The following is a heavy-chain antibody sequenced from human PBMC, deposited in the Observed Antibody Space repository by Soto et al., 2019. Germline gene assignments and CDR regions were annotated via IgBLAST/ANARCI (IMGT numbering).Heavy chain of an antibody. CDR1: GGSISSGDYY. CDR2: IYYSGST. Sequence: QVQLQESGPGLVKPSQTLSLTCTVSGGSISSGDYYWSWIRQPPGKGLEWIGYIYYSGSTYYNPSLKSRVTKSVDTSKNQFSLKLSSVTAADTAVYYCARGDRGYSYGYDYYYGMDVWGQGTTVTVSS. CDR3: ARGDRGYSYGYDYYYGMDV. V-gene: IGHV4-30-4*01. J-gene: IGHJ6*02. D-gene: IGHD5-18*01.